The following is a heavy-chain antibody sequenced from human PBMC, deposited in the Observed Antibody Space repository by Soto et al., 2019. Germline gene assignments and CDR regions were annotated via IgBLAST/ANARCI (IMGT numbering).Heavy chain of an antibody. J-gene: IGHJ5*02. CDR2: IIPIFGTA. Sequence: SVKVSCKASGGTFSSYAISWVRQAPGQGLEWMGGIIPIFGTANYAQKFQGRVTITADKSTSTAYMELSSLRSEDTAVYYCARAPYYYDSSGYANPWGQGTLVPVSS. CDR1: GGTFSSYA. CDR3: ARAPYYYDSSGYANP. V-gene: IGHV1-69*06. D-gene: IGHD3-22*01.